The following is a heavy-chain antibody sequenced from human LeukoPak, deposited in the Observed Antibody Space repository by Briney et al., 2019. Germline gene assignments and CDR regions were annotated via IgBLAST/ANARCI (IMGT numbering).Heavy chain of an antibody. V-gene: IGHV4-4*07. Sequence: ASETLSLTCTVSGGSISTYFWSWIRQPAGKGLEWIGRLYTSGSTNYNPSLKSRLTMSADTSKNQFSLNLRSVTAADTAIYYCARDHVDSSGYYYYYGIDVWGQGTAVTVSS. CDR2: LYTSGST. D-gene: IGHD3-22*01. J-gene: IGHJ6*02. CDR3: ARDHVDSSGYYYYYGIDV. CDR1: GGSISTYF.